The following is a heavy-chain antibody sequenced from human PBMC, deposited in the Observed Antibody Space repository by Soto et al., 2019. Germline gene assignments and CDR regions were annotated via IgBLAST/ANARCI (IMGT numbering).Heavy chain of an antibody. V-gene: IGHV4-4*07. D-gene: IGHD1-1*01. Sequence: SETLSLTCTVSGASISGYYWSWIRKSAGKGLEWIGRIYATGTTDYNPSLKSRVMMSVDTSKKQFSLKLRSVTAADTAVYYCVRDGTKTLRDWFDPWGQGLSVTVSS. CDR3: VRDGTKTLRDWFDP. J-gene: IGHJ5*02. CDR1: GASISGYY. CDR2: IYATGTT.